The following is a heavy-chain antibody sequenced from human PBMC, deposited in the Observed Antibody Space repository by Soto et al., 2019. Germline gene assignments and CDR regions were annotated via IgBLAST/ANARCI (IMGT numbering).Heavy chain of an antibody. D-gene: IGHD6-6*01. CDR2: IGSSSSTI. V-gene: IGHV3-48*02. CDR3: ARDLITVYSSSSAPHDY. CDR1: GFTFSSYS. J-gene: IGHJ4*02. Sequence: PGGSLRLSCAASGFTFSSYSMNWVRQAPGKGLEWVSYIGSSSSTIYYADSVKGRFTISRDNAKNSLYLQMNSLRDEDTAVYYCARDLITVYSSSSAPHDYWGQGTLVTVSS.